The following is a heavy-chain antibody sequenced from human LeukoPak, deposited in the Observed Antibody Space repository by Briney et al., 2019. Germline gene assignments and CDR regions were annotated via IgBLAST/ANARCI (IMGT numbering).Heavy chain of an antibody. Sequence: GGSLRLSCAASGFTFDDYGMSWVRQAPGKGLEWVSGINWNGGSTGYADSVKGRFTISRDNAKNSLYLQMSSLRAEDTALYYCARESGVATIFYYYYMDVWGKGTTVTVSS. CDR1: GFTFDDYG. CDR2: INWNGGST. CDR3: ARESGVATIFYYYYMDV. D-gene: IGHD5-12*01. J-gene: IGHJ6*03. V-gene: IGHV3-20*04.